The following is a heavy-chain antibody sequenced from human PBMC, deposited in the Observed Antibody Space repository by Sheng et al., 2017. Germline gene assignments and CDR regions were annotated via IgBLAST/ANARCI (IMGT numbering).Heavy chain of an antibody. CDR2: VSYDGSNK. J-gene: IGHJ4*02. CDR3: ASGYYDILTGYYTH. D-gene: IGHD3-9*01. V-gene: IGHV3-30*04. CDR1: GFTFSSYA. Sequence: QVQLVESGGGLVQPGRSLRLSCAASGFTFSSYAMHWVHQAPGKGLEWVAVVSYDGSNKYYADSVKGRFTISRDNSKNTLYLQMNSLRAEDTAVYYCASGYYDILTGYYTHWGQGTLVTVSS.